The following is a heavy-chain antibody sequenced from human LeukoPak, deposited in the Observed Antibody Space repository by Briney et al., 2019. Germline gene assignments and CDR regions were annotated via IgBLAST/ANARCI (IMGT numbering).Heavy chain of an antibody. V-gene: IGHV4-59*08. Sequence: SETLSLTCTVSGGSISSYYWSWIRQPPGKGLEWIGYIYYSGSTNYNPSLKSRVTISVDTSKNQFSLKLSSVTAADTAVYYCARRLGGYNDAFDIWGQGTMVTVSS. CDR2: IYYSGST. J-gene: IGHJ3*02. CDR3: ARRLGGYNDAFDI. D-gene: IGHD3-10*01. CDR1: GGSISSYY.